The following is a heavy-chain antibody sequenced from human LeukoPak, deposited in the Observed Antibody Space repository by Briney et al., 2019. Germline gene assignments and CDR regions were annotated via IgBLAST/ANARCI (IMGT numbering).Heavy chain of an antibody. D-gene: IGHD3-22*01. J-gene: IGHJ4*02. CDR2: TYYDGNT. CDR3: ARQYDSSGYIMTFDY. V-gene: IGHV4-39*01. CDR1: GGSVSNNNYY. Sequence: SETLSLTCTVSGGSVSNNNYYWGWIRQSPGKGPEWIGSTYYDGNTFYNPSLRSRVTMSVDTSKNQFSLKLTSVTAADSAVYYCARQYDSSGYIMTFDYWGQGTLVTASS.